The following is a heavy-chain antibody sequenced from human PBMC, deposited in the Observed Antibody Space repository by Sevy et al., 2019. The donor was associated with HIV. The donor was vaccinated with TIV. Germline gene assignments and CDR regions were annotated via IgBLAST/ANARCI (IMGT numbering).Heavy chain of an antibody. CDR3: AGENAWGRGYS. Sequence: SETLSLTCTVSGGSITSLYWNWIRQPPGKGLEWIANIYYNGHINYNPSLKSRVTLSLDTSKNQFFLRLSSVTAADTAMYYCAGENAWGRGYSWGQGPLVTVSS. V-gene: IGHV4-59*08. CDR2: IYYNGHI. D-gene: IGHD1-26*01. J-gene: IGHJ4*02. CDR1: GGSITSLY.